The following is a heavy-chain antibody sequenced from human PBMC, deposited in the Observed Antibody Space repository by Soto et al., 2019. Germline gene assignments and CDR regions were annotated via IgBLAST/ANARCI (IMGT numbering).Heavy chain of an antibody. V-gene: IGHV3-23*01. CDR2: IDGSGGDT. CDR3: AKEIVAAAYVETSPFDF. CDR1: GFTFSSYA. J-gene: IGHJ4*02. D-gene: IGHD2-15*01. Sequence: EVRLLESGGGLVQPRGSLRLSCAASGFTFSSYAMGWVLQAPGKGLEWVSGIDGSGGDTSFADSVKGRFTISRDNSEKTLYLHMNSLRAEDTARYYCAKEIVAAAYVETSPFDFWGQGTLVTVSS.